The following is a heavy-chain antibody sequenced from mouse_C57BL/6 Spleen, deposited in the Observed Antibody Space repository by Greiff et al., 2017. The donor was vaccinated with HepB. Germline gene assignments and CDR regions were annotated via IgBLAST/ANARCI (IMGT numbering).Heavy chain of an antibody. CDR1: GYTFTSYW. J-gene: IGHJ1*03. CDR3: AAYGSSYVGYFDV. Sequence: QVQLQQSGAELVKPGASVKMSCKASGYTFTSYWITWVKQRPGQGLEWIGDIYPGSGSTNYNEKFKSKATLTVDTSSSTAYMQLSSLTSEDSAVYYCAAYGSSYVGYFDVWGTGTTVTVSS. V-gene: IGHV1-55*01. CDR2: IYPGSGST. D-gene: IGHD1-1*01.